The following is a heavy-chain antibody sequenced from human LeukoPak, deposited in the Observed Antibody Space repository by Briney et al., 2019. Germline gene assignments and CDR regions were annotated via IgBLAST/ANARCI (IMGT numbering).Heavy chain of an antibody. CDR1: GYTFTSYG. CDR3: ARRSNYYDSSGYYEGY. V-gene: IGHV1-18*01. CDR2: ISAYNGHT. D-gene: IGHD3-22*01. J-gene: IGHJ4*02. Sequence: ASGKVSCKASGYTFTSYGISGVRQPPGQGLGWMGWISAYNGHTNYAQNLQGRVTMTTNTSTNTTYRELMTLRCDATPWYDWARRSNYYDSSGYYEGYWGQGALVTVS.